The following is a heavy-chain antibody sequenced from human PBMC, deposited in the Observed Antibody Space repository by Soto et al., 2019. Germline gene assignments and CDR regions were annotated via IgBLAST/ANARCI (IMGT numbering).Heavy chain of an antibody. CDR2: INHSGST. D-gene: IGHD1-26*01. J-gene: IGHJ4*02. V-gene: IGHV4-34*01. CDR3: ARGRSSVDYSSGWSTNSGSYYGLLFLDY. Sequence: SETLSLTCAVYGGSFSGYYWSWIRQPPGKGLEWIGEINHSGSTNYNPSLKSRVTISVDTSKNQFSLKLSSVTAADTAVYYCARGRSSVDYSSGWSTNSGSYYGLLFLDYWGQGTLVTVSS. CDR1: GGSFSGYY.